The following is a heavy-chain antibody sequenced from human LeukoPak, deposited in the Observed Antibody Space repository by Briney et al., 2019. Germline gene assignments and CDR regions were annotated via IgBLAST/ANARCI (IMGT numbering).Heavy chain of an antibody. J-gene: IGHJ6*04. D-gene: IGHD3-16*01. Sequence: GGSLRLSCAASGFTFSSYEMNWVRQAPGKGLEWVSYISSSSSTIYYADSVKGRFTISRDNAKNSLYLQMNSLRAEDTAVYYCARVYEMDVWGKGTTVTVSS. CDR1: GFTFSSYE. CDR3: ARVYEMDV. V-gene: IGHV3-48*01. CDR2: ISSSSSTI.